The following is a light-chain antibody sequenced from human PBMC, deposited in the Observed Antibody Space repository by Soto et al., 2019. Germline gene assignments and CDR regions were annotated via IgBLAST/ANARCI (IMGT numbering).Light chain of an antibody. J-gene: IGLJ3*02. CDR1: STDVGTYKF. Sequence: QSALTQPASVSGSPGQSITISCTGTSTDVGTYKFVSWYQQHPGKVPKLMIFEGNKRPSGVSNRFSGSKSGNTASLTISGLQAEDEADYYCCSYAGYDTWVFGGGTKLTVL. CDR3: CSYAGYDTWV. V-gene: IGLV2-23*01. CDR2: EGN.